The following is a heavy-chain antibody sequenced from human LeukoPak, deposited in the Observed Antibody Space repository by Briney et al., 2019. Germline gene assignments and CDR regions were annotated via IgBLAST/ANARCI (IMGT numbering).Heavy chain of an antibody. V-gene: IGHV4-59*01. CDR3: ARGQARAGLIVGATGFDY. Sequence: PSETLSLTCTVSGGSISSYYWSWIRQPPGKGLEWIGYIYYSGSTNYNPSLKSRVTISVDTSKNQFSLKLSSVTAADTAVYYCARGQARAGLIVGATGFDYWGQGTLVTVSS. CDR1: GGSISSYY. J-gene: IGHJ4*02. D-gene: IGHD1-26*01. CDR2: IYYSGST.